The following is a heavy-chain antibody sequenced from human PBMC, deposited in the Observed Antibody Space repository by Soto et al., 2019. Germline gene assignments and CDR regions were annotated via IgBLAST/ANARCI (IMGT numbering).Heavy chain of an antibody. CDR2: IYYNGNT. J-gene: IGHJ4*02. CDR3: TRANWYSEY. D-gene: IGHD7-27*01. CDR1: GGSISNHY. Sequence: QVQLQESGPGLVKPSETLSLTCSVSGGSISNHYWSWIRQPPGKGLEWIGYIYYNGNTNYNPSLKSRVTMSGDTSRNQISLKLTTVTAADTAVYYCTRANWYSEYWGQGTLVTLSS. V-gene: IGHV4-59*11.